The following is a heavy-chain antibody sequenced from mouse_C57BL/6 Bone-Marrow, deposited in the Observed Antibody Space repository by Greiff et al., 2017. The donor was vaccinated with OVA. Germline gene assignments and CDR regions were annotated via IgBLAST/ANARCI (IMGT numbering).Heavy chain of an antibody. D-gene: IGHD2-3*01. CDR1: GYTFTDYN. J-gene: IGHJ2*01. CDR2: INPNNGGT. V-gene: IGHV1-22*01. Sequence: EVMLVESGPELVKPGASVKMSCKASGYTFTDYNMHWVKQSHGKSLEWIGYINPNNGGTSYNQKFKGKATLTVNKSSSTAYMELRSLTSEDSAVYYCARGVGWLPVLCYWGQGTTLTVSS. CDR3: ARGVGWLPVLCY.